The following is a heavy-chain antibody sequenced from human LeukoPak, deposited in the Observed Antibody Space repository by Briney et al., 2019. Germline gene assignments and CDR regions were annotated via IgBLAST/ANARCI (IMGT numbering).Heavy chain of an antibody. CDR3: ARSGMGIAAATH. CDR2: INHSGST. Sequence: SETLSLTCAVYGGSFSGYYWSWIRQPPGEGLEWIGEINHSGSTNYNPSLKSRVTISVDTSKDQFSLKLSSVTAADTAVYYCARSGMGIAAATHWGQGTLVTVSS. V-gene: IGHV4-34*01. CDR1: GGSFSGYY. J-gene: IGHJ4*02. D-gene: IGHD6-13*01.